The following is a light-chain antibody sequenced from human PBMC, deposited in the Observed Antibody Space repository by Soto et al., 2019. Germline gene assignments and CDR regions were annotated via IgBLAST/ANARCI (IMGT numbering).Light chain of an antibody. Sequence: QSALTQPASVSGSPGQSITISCTATSGDVGDFNYVSWYQQHPGKAPKLIIYEVSNRPSGVSNRFSGSKSGYTASLTISGLQAEDEADFYCSSYTSSSSVVFGGGTKLTVL. CDR2: EVS. J-gene: IGLJ2*01. CDR3: SSYTSSSSVV. CDR1: SGDVGDFNY. V-gene: IGLV2-14*01.